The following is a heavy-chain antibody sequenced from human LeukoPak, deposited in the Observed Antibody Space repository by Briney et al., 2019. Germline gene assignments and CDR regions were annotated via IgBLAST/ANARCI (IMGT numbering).Heavy chain of an antibody. CDR3: ARVGPLRWSLDAFDI. CDR1: GGSISSYY. Sequence: SETLSLTCTVSGGSISSYYWSWIRQPPGKGLEWIGYIYYSGSTNYNPSLKSRVTISVDTSKNQFSLKLSSVTAADTAVYYCARVGPLRWSLDAFDIWGQGTMVTVSS. CDR2: IYYSGST. V-gene: IGHV4-59*01. J-gene: IGHJ3*02. D-gene: IGHD4-23*01.